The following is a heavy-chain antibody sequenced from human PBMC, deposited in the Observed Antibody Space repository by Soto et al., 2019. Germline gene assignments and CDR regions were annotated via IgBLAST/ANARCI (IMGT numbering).Heavy chain of an antibody. Sequence: QVQLVESGGGVIQPGRSLRLSCVASGFTFSSYGMHWVRQAPGKGLEWVAVIWYDGSNKYYADSVKGRFTISRDNSKNTLYLQMNSLRAEVTAVYYCARDRMYYDSSGYYDYWGQGTLVTVSS. V-gene: IGHV3-33*01. CDR1: GFTFSSYG. CDR2: IWYDGSNK. J-gene: IGHJ4*02. CDR3: ARDRMYYDSSGYYDY. D-gene: IGHD3-22*01.